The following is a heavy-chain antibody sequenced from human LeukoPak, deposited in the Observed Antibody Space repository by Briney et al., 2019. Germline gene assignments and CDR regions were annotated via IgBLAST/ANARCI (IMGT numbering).Heavy chain of an antibody. CDR1: GFTFSSYV. Sequence: QSGGSLRLSCAASGFTFSSYVMSWVRQAPGKRLEWVSSISGSGGSTYYADSVKGRFTISRDNSKNTLYVQMNSLRAEDTAVYYCAKKPHKYFSSGSPFDYWGQGTLVTVSS. CDR2: ISGSGGST. D-gene: IGHD3-22*01. CDR3: AKKPHKYFSSGSPFDY. J-gene: IGHJ4*02. V-gene: IGHV3-23*01.